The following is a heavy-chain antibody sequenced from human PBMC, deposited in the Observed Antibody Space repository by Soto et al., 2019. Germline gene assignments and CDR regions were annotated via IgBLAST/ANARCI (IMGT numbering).Heavy chain of an antibody. CDR3: ARDSRNSYGLDV. CDR1: GFTFSSFE. Sequence: GSLRLSCPASGFTFSSFEMNWVRQAPGKGLEWVSYISGSGSTIYYADSVKGRFTTSRDNPKNSLFLQMNTLSAEDTALYYCARDSRNSYGLDVWGQGTTVTVSS. CDR2: ISGSGSTI. V-gene: IGHV3-48*03. J-gene: IGHJ6*02.